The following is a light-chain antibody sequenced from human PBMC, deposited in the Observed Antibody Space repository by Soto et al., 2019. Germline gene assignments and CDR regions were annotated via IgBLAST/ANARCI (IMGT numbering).Light chain of an antibody. CDR2: AAS. J-gene: IGKJ5*01. V-gene: IGKV1-33*01. Sequence: DIQMTQSPLSVSTSVGDRVTITCRASQGISTFLNWYQQKPGKAPKLLIYAASSLQSGVPSRFSGSGSGTDFTFTISSLQPEDIATYYCQQYDNLPITFGQGTRLEIK. CDR1: QGISTF. CDR3: QQYDNLPIT.